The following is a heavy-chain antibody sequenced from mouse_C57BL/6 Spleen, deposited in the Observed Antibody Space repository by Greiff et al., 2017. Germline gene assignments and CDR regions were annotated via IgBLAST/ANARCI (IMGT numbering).Heavy chain of an antibody. CDR1: GYTFTDYY. V-gene: IGHV1-26*01. CDR2: INPNNGGT. J-gene: IGHJ4*01. Sequence: VQLQQSGPELVKPGASVKIPCKASGYTFTDYYMNWVKQSHGKSLEWIGDINPNNGGTSYNQKFKGKATLTVDKSSSTAYMELRSLTSEDSAVYYCARGYYYAMDYWGQGTSVTVSS. CDR3: ARGYYYAMDY.